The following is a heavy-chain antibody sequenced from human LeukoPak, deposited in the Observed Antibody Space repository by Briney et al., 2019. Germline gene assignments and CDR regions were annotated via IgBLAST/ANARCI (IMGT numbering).Heavy chain of an antibody. CDR2: INHSGST. CDR3: AREGPHYYDSSGYISTYWYFDL. D-gene: IGHD3-22*01. CDR1: GGSFSGYY. V-gene: IGHV4-34*01. Sequence: SSETLSLTCAVYGGSFSGYYWSWLRQPPGKGLEWIGEINHSGSTNYNPSLKSRVTISVDTSKNQFSLKLSSVTAADTAVYYCAREGPHYYDSSGYISTYWYFDLWGRGTLVTVSS. J-gene: IGHJ2*01.